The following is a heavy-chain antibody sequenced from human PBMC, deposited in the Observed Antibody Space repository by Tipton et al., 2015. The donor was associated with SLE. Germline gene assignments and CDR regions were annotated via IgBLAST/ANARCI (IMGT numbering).Heavy chain of an antibody. CDR2: IYYSGST. V-gene: IGHV4-39*07. J-gene: IGHJ5*02. Sequence: TLSLTCTVSGDSISSSSYYWGWIRQPPGKGLEWIGNIYYSGSTYYNPSLKSRVTISVDTSKNQFSLKLSSVTAADTAVYYCARDIWVTQGRWFDPWGQGTLVTVSS. D-gene: IGHD4-23*01. CDR3: ARDIWVTQGRWFDP. CDR1: GDSISSSSYY.